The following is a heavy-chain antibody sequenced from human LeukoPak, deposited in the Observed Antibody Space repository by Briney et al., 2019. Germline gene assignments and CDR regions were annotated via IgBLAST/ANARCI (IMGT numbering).Heavy chain of an antibody. V-gene: IGHV1-2*06. J-gene: IGHJ4*02. D-gene: IGHD3-9*01. CDR1: GYTFTGYY. CDR3: FALRYFDWLMVFDY. CDR2: INPNSGGT. Sequence: ASVKVSCKASGYTFTGYYMHWVRQAPGQGLEWMGRINPNSGGTNYAQKFQGRVTMTRDTSISTAYMELSRLRSDGTAVYYCFALRYFDWLMVFDYWGQGTLVTVSS.